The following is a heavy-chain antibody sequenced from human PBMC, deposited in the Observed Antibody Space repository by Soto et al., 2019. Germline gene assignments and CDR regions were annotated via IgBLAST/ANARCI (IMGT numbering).Heavy chain of an antibody. CDR3: ARSIGGDFYDFGSDWYFDL. V-gene: IGHV4-39*01. CDR1: GGSISSSSYY. Sequence: SETLSLTCTVSGGSISSSSYYWGWIRQPPGKGLEWIGSIYYSGSTYYNPSLKSRVTISVDTSKNQFSLKLSSVTAADTAVYYCARSIGGDFYDFGSDWYFDLWGRGTLVTVSS. CDR2: IYYSGST. J-gene: IGHJ2*01. D-gene: IGHD3-3*01.